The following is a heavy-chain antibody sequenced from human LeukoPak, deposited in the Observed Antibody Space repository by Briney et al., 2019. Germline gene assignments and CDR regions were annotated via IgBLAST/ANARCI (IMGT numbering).Heavy chain of an antibody. V-gene: IGHV1-2*02. J-gene: IGHJ5*02. CDR1: GYTFTAYY. D-gene: IGHD5-18*01. CDR2: INPISGGT. CDR3: AREASTQLWLGPSFDP. Sequence: ASVKVSCKASGYTFTAYYMHWVRQAPGQGLEWMGWINPISGGTNYAQSFQGRVTLTRDTSISTAYMELNTLRSDDMAVYYCAREASTQLWLGPSFDPWGQGTLVTVSS.